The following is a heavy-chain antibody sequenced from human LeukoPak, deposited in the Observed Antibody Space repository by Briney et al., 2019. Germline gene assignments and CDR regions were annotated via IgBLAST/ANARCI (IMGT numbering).Heavy chain of an antibody. CDR3: AREGAGNSPFDY. CDR2: IYYSGST. V-gene: IGHV4-39*07. Sequence: NPSETLSLTCTVSGGSVSSGSYYWSWIRQPPGKGLEWIGSIYYSGSTYYSPSLKSRVTISVDTSKNQFSLKLSSVTAADTAVYYCAREGAGNSPFDYWGQGTVVTVSS. D-gene: IGHD4-23*01. CDR1: GGSVSSGSYY. J-gene: IGHJ4*02.